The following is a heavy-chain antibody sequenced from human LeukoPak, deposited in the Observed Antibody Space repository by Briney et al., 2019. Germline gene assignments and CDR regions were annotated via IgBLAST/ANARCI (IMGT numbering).Heavy chain of an antibody. D-gene: IGHD3-22*01. CDR2: ISGRGGST. CDR3: AKESFGDYYDSSGLFDY. CDR1: GFTFSSYA. V-gene: IGHV3-23*01. J-gene: IGHJ4*02. Sequence: GGSLRLSCAASGFTFSSYAMSSVRQAPGKGLEWVSAISGRGGSTYYADSVKGRFTISRDNSKNTLYLQMNSLRAEDTAVYYCAKESFGDYYDSSGLFDYWGQGTLVTVSS.